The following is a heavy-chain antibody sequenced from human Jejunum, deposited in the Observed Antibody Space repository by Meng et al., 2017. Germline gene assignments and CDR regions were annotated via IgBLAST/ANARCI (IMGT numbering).Heavy chain of an antibody. CDR3: ARDCSGVSCSFDY. CDR1: GYTFSNYG. J-gene: IGHJ4*02. Sequence: ASAKVSCKASGYTFSNYGVTWLRQAPGQGLEWMGWISAYNGNRNYAQKFQDRVTMTTDTSTSTAYMELRSLRSDDTAVYYCARDCSGVSCSFDYWGQGTLVTVSS. CDR2: ISAYNGNR. D-gene: IGHD2-15*01. V-gene: IGHV1-18*01.